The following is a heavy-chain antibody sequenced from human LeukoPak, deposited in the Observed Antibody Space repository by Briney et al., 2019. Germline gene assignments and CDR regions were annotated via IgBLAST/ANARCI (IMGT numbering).Heavy chain of an antibody. J-gene: IGHJ4*02. V-gene: IGHV3-30*18. CDR2: LSYDGSNK. CDR1: GFTFSNYA. CDR3: AKKTGDPYDY. Sequence: PGRSLRLSCAASGFTFSNYAMHWVRQAPGKGLEWVAILSYDGSNKYYADSVKGRFTISRDNSKNTLYLQMNSLRAEDTAVYYCAKKTGDPYDYWGQGTLVTVSS.